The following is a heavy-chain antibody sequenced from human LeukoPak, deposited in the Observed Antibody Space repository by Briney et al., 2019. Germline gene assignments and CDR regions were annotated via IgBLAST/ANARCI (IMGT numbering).Heavy chain of an antibody. CDR1: GFTFDDYG. CDR3: ARSQDPGIAAAGFFDY. V-gene: IGHV3-20*04. CDR2: INWNGGST. J-gene: IGHJ4*02. D-gene: IGHD6-13*01. Sequence: GGSLRLSCAASGFTFDDYGMSWVRQAPGKGLEWVSGINWNGGSTGYADSVKGRFTTSRDNAKNSLYLQMNSLRAEDTALYYCARSQDPGIAAAGFFDYWGQGTLVTVSS.